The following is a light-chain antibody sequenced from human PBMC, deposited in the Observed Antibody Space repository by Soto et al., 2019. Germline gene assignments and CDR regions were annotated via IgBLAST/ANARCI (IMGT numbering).Light chain of an antibody. CDR3: QQSYSTRGT. Sequence: DIQMTQSPSSLSASVGDRVTITCRASQSIRSYLNWYQQKPGKAPKLLIYAASSLQSGVPSRFSGSGSGTDFTLTISSLQPEDFATYYCQQSYSTRGTFGQGTKLEIK. J-gene: IGKJ2*02. V-gene: IGKV1-39*01. CDR1: QSIRSY. CDR2: AAS.